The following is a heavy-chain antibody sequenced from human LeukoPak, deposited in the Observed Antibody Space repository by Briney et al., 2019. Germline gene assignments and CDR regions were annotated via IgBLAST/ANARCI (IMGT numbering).Heavy chain of an antibody. CDR1: GGSISSSRYY. J-gene: IGHJ3*01. CDR2: IYYSGST. D-gene: IGHD3-22*01. CDR3: ARHFPVNGPRYYYDSSGYWTPPQF. V-gene: IGHV4-39*01. Sequence: PSETLPLTCTVSGGSISSSRYYWGWIRQPPGKGLEWIGSIYYSGSTYYNPSLKSRVTISVDTSKNQFSLKLSSVTAADTAVYYCARHFPVNGPRYYYDSSGYWTPPQFWGQGTMVTVSS.